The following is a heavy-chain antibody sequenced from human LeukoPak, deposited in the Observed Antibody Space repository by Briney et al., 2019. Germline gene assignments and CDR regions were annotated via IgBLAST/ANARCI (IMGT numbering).Heavy chain of an antibody. V-gene: IGHV3-23*01. CDR3: AKRYGAGWSQYFDY. D-gene: IGHD6-19*01. CDR2: IPASGCST. J-gene: IGHJ4*02. Sequence: GGSLRLSCGASGFNFSIYAMTELRQAPGKGLEGVSVIPASGCSTYHTDSVKGRFTISRDKSKHTLYLQVSSLRAEDTAVYFCAKRYGAGWSQYFDYWGQGTLVTVSS. CDR1: GFNFSIYA.